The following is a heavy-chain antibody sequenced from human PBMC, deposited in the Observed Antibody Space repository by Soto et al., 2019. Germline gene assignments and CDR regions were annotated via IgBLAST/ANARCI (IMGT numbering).Heavy chain of an antibody. CDR2: INHSGST. Sequence: QVQLQQWGAGLLKPSETLSLTCAVYGGSFSGYYWSWIRQPPGKGLEWIGEINHSGSTNYNPSLKSRVTISVDTSKNQFSLKLSSVTAADTAVYYCARDEVAATNENWFDPWGQGTLVTVSS. J-gene: IGHJ5*02. V-gene: IGHV4-34*01. CDR1: GGSFSGYY. CDR3: ARDEVAATNENWFDP. D-gene: IGHD6-19*01.